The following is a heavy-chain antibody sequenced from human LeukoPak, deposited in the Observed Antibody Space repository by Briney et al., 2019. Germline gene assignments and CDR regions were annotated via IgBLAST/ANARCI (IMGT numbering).Heavy chain of an antibody. CDR1: GFTFRGYA. CDR3: ARDRDSEVVDLVQRGAFDI. V-gene: IGHV3-23*01. J-gene: IGHJ3*02. CDR2: ISGSGGSM. Sequence: GGSLRLSFAASGFTFRGYAMSWVRQAPGRGLEWVSAISGSGGSMYYADSVRGRFTISRDNSKNTLYMQVNSLRAEDTAIYYCARDRDSEVVDLVQRGAFDIWGQGTMVTVSS. D-gene: IGHD3-22*01.